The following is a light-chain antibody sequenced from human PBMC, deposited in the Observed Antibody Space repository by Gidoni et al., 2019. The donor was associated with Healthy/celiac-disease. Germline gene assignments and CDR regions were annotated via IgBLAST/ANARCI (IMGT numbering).Light chain of an antibody. CDR1: QDISNY. V-gene: IGKV1-33*01. CDR2: EAS. Sequence: DIQMTQSPSSLSASVGDRVTITCQASQDISNYLNWYQQKPGKAPKLLIYEASNLETGVPSRFSGSGSGTDFTFTISSLQPEDIATYYCQQYDNLPVYTFGQGTKLEIK. J-gene: IGKJ2*01. CDR3: QQYDNLPVYT.